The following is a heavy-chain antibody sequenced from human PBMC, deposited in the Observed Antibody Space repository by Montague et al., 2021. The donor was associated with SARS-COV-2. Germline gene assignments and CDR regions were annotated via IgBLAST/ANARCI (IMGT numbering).Heavy chain of an antibody. CDR2: IWYDGNSK. J-gene: IGHJ6*02. V-gene: IGHV3-33*01. D-gene: IGHD4-11*01. CDR1: GFTFSSYG. CDR3: AREYDSNGYYYYGMDV. Sequence: SLRLSCAASGFTFSSYGIHWVRQAPGKGLEWVAVIWYDGNSKYYADSAKGRFTISRDNSKNTLYLQMNSLRAEDTAVYYCAREYDSNGYYYYGMDVWGQGTTVTVSS.